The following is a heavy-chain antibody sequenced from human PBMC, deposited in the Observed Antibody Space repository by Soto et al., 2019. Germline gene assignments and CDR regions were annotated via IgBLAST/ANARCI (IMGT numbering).Heavy chain of an antibody. Sequence: GGSLRLSCAASGFTFSSYGMHWVRQAPGKGLEWVAVIWYDGSNKYYADSVKGRFTISRDNSKNTLYLQMDSLRAEDTAVYYCARSPRFLDAFDIWGQGTMVTVSS. CDR3: ARSPRFLDAFDI. CDR2: IWYDGSNK. CDR1: GFTFSSYG. J-gene: IGHJ3*02. D-gene: IGHD3-3*01. V-gene: IGHV3-33*01.